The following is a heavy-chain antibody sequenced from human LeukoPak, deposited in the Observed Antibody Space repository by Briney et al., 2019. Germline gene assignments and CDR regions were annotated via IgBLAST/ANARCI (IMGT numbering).Heavy chain of an antibody. D-gene: IGHD6-6*01. V-gene: IGHV3-30*04. CDR1: GFTFSTFP. Sequence: GGSLRLSCEASGFTFSTFPMHWVRQTPDKRLEWVAVISDDGRDTYYADSVKGRFTISRDNSKNTLYLQMNSLSPEDTAVVYCARVGRVSIYPSYMDVWSKGTTVTVSS. CDR2: ISDDGRDT. CDR3: ARVGRVSIYPSYMDV. J-gene: IGHJ6*03.